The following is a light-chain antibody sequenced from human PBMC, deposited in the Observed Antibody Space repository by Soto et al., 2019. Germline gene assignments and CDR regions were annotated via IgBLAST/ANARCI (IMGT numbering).Light chain of an antibody. CDR2: GAS. J-gene: IGKJ1*01. Sequence: EVVLTQSPATLSVSPGERAPLSCRASQSVSINLAWYQQKPGQAPRLLIHGASTRAIGIPARFSGSGSGTEFTLTISSLQSEDFAVYYCQQYNNWPPWTFGQGTKVDIK. CDR1: QSVSIN. V-gene: IGKV3-15*01. CDR3: QQYNNWPPWT.